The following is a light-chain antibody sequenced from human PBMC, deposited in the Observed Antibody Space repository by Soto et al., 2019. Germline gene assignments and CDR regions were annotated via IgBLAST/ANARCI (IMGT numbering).Light chain of an antibody. V-gene: IGKV1-39*01. Sequence: DIEMTQSPSSLSASVGETITITCRASQSISSSVNWFQHSPGQPPKLLLFAASNLHAGVPPRFSGSGSGTSFSLTIRSLQPEDFATYYCQQSFNLPRTFGPGTRVEFK. CDR1: QSISSS. CDR3: QQSFNLPRT. J-gene: IGKJ1*01. CDR2: AAS.